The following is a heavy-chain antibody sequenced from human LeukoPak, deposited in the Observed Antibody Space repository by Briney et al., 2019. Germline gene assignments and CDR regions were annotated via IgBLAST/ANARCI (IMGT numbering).Heavy chain of an antibody. D-gene: IGHD7-27*01. J-gene: IGHJ4*02. CDR2: ISPDGSST. CDR1: GFTFSNYW. CDR3: NVRWGPNSDY. V-gene: IGHV3-74*01. Sequence: PGGSLRLSCEASGFTFSNYWMHWVRQAPGKGLVWVSRISPDGSSTNYADSVKGRFTISRDNAKNTLFLHMNSLRAEDTAVYYCNVRWGPNSDYWGQGTLVTVSS.